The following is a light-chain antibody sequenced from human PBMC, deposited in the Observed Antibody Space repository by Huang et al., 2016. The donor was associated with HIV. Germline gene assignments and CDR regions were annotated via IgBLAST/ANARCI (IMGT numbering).Light chain of an antibody. V-gene: IGKV1-39*01. CDR1: QDVNIH. J-gene: IGKJ3*01. CDR3: QQSYSSPRVT. Sequence: DIQMTQSPSSLSAFVGDSVTITCRASQDVNIHLNWYQQKPGKGPKLLIYTTSTLYSGVPSRFSGSRSCTDFTLTINSLPPEDSATYFCQQSYSSPRVTFGPGTKINI. CDR2: TTS.